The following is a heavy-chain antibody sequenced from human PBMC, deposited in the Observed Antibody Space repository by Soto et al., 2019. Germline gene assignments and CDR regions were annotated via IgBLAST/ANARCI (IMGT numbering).Heavy chain of an antibody. CDR3: ARYFMVPVDFFDY. J-gene: IGHJ4*02. CDR2: IYYSGST. CDR1: NGSLSSNY. V-gene: IGHV4-59*01. Sequence: PSETLSLTCTVSNGSLSSNYWSRIRQSPGKGLEWIGNIYYSGSTNYNPSLKSRVTMSVDTSKNQFTLKLSSVTADDTGVYFCARYFMVPVDFFDYWGQGTLVTVSS. D-gene: IGHD3-10*01.